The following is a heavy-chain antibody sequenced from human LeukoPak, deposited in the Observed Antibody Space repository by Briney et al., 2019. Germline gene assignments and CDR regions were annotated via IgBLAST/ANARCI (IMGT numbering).Heavy chain of an antibody. CDR1: GFTFSSHG. J-gene: IGHJ4*02. V-gene: IGHV3-33*01. CDR2: IWYDGSKR. Sequence: GRSLRLSCAASGFTFSSHGMHWVRQAPGKGLEWVAVIWYDGSKRYYADSVKGRFTISRDDSKNTLYLQMNSLRDEDTAVYYCARDPVSSFDYWGQGTLVTVSS. CDR3: ARDPVSSFDY.